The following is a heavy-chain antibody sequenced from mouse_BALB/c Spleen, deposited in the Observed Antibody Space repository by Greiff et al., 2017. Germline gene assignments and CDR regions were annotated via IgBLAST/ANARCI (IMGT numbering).Heavy chain of an antibody. CDR3: ARSRGDY. CDR2: INSNGGST. V-gene: IGHV5-6-3*01. Sequence: EVQLVESGGGLVQPGGSLKLSCAASGFTFSSYGMSWVRQTPDKRLELVATINSNGGSTYYPDSVKGRFTISRDNAKNTLYLQMSSLKSEDTAMYYCARSRGDYWGQGTTLTVSS. J-gene: IGHJ2*01. CDR1: GFTFSSYG.